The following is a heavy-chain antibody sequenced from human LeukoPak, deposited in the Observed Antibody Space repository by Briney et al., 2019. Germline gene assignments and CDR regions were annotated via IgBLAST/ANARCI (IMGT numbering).Heavy chain of an antibody. CDR1: GVSISSYY. V-gene: IGHV4-59*01. CDR2: IYYSGST. Sequence: SETLSLTCTVSGVSISSYYWNWIRQPPGKGLEWVGYIYYSGSTNYNPSLKSRVTISIDTSKNQISLKLSSVTAADTAVHYCARVSLTMVRGVSYFDYWGQGTLVTVSS. CDR3: ARVSLTMVRGVSYFDY. J-gene: IGHJ4*02. D-gene: IGHD3-10*01.